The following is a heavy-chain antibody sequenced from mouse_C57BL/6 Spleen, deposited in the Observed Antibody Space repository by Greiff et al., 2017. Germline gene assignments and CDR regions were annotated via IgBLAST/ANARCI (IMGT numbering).Heavy chain of an antibody. D-gene: IGHD1-1*01. Sequence: VQLQQSGAELVRPGTSVKVSCKASGYAFTNYLIEWVKQRPGQGLEWIGVINPGSGGTNYNEKFKGKATLTADKSSSTAYMQLSSLTSEDSAVYFCARSVVATGYYDVWGTVTTVTVA. CDR2: INPGSGGT. CDR3: ARSVVATGYYDV. J-gene: IGHJ1*03. CDR1: GYAFTNYL. V-gene: IGHV1-54*01.